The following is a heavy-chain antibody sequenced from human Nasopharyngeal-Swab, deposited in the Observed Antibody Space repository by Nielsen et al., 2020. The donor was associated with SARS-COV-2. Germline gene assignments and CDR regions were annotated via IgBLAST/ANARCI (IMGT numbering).Heavy chain of an antibody. V-gene: IGHV4-34*01. CDR1: GGSFSGYY. D-gene: IGHD6-19*01. Sequence: SETLSLTCAVYGGSFSGYYWSWIRQPPGKGLEWIGEINHSGRTNYNPSLKSRVTISVDTSKNQFSLKLSSVTAADTAVYYCARSPIAVAQTYYYYYGMDVWGQGTTVTVSS. J-gene: IGHJ6*02. CDR2: INHSGRT. CDR3: ARSPIAVAQTYYYYYGMDV.